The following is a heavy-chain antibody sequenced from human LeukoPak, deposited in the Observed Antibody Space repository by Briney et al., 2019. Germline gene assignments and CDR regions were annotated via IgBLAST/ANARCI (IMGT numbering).Heavy chain of an antibody. J-gene: IGHJ5*02. CDR2: IYTSGST. D-gene: IGHD3-3*01. CDR3: AREPVYDFWSGQGSWFDP. V-gene: IGHV4-4*07. Sequence: PSETLSLTCTVSGGSISSYYWSWIRQPAGKGLEWIGRIYTSGSTNYNPSLKSRVTISVDTSKNQFSLKLSSVTAADTAVYYCAREPVYDFWSGQGSWFDPWGQGTLVTVSS. CDR1: GGSISSYY.